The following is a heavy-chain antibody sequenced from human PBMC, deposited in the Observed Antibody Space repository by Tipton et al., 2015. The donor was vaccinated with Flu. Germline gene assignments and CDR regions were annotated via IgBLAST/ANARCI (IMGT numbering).Heavy chain of an antibody. V-gene: IGHV3-33*08. D-gene: IGHD3-16*01. Sequence: RSLRLSCVASGITFTHYGMHWVRQAPGKGLQWVALIWYDGTHESYVDSVKGRFTISRDDSKNTLYLQMNSLRDDDTAVYYCASGGMGWTGDSYHFMDVWGNGTTVTVSS. J-gene: IGHJ6*03. CDR3: ASGGMGWTGDSYHFMDV. CDR1: GITFTHYG. CDR2: IWYDGTHE.